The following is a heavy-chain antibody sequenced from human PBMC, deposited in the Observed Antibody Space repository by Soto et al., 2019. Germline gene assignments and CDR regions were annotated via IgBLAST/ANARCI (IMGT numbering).Heavy chain of an antibody. CDR1: GFTFSSYW. J-gene: IGHJ4*02. CDR2: ISYDGSNK. CDR3: ARGNRDLYYFDY. Sequence: PGGSLRLSCAASGFTFSSYWMSWVRQAPGKGLEWVAVISYDGSNKYYADSVKGRFTISRDNSKNTLYLQMNSLRAEDTAVYYCARGNRDLYYFDYWGQGTLVTVSS. D-gene: IGHD1-1*01. V-gene: IGHV3-30-3*01.